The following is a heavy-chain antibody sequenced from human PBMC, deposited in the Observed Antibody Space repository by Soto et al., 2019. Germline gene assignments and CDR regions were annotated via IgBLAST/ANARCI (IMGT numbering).Heavy chain of an antibody. D-gene: IGHD2-21*01. J-gene: IGHJ4*02. Sequence: GGSLRLSCAASRFTISGHAMHWVRQAPGKGLEWVANIKPDGSQKWYVDSVKGRFTISRDNAKKSLYLQMNSLRAEGTAVYYCVRDMQLWRLDSWGQGTLVTVSS. V-gene: IGHV3-7*04. CDR1: RFTISGHA. CDR2: IKPDGSQK. CDR3: VRDMQLWRLDS.